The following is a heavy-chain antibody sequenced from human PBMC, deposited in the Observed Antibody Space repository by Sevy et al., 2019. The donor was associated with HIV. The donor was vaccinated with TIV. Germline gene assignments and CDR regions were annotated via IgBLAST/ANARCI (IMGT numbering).Heavy chain of an antibody. V-gene: IGHV3-53*01. D-gene: IGHD2-21*01. CDR3: AIGSVSLVIAKDAFHI. CDR2: IYSEGTK. CDR1: GFTVSSNY. Sequence: GGSLRLSCAASGFTVSSNYMIWVRQAPGKGLEWVSLIYSEGTKNYADSVKGRFTIPSDNSKNTLYLQMNSLRAEDTAVYYCAIGSVSLVIAKDAFHIWGQRTMVTVSS. J-gene: IGHJ3*02.